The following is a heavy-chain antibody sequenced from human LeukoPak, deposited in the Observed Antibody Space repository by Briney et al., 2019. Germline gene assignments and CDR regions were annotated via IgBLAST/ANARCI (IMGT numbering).Heavy chain of an antibody. CDR3: ARGSSFDGYCSAGACDAGYYDS. D-gene: IGHD2-15*01. Sequence: SETLSLTCAVYGDSFSAYFWNWLRHAPGKPLEYIGEINHRGSSHYNPSLKTRVTLSVDTSKNQFSLKLTSVTAADTAVYFCARGSSFDGYCSAGACDAGYYDSWGQGTPVTVSS. V-gene: IGHV4-34*01. J-gene: IGHJ4*02. CDR1: GDSFSAYF. CDR2: INHRGSS.